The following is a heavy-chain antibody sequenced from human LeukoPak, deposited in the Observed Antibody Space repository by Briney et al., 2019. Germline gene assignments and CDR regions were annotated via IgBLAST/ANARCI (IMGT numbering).Heavy chain of an antibody. J-gene: IGHJ4*02. CDR3: TRERRGSYYAFES. CDR1: EFSVSNYS. D-gene: IGHD3-16*01. CDR2: VMSGRGST. Sequence: PGGSLRLSCAASEFSVSNYSISWIRQSPGKGPEWISCVMSGRGSTNYADSVKGRFTISRDNAKNSVALQLDGLRADDTAVYFCTRERRGSYYAFESWGQGTLVTVSS. V-gene: IGHV3-11*05.